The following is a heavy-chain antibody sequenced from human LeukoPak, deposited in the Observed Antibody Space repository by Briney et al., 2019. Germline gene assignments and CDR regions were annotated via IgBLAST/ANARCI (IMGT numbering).Heavy chain of an antibody. J-gene: IGHJ4*02. D-gene: IGHD6-19*01. Sequence: PSETLSLTCAVYGGSFSGYYWSWIRQPPGKGLEWIGEINHSGSTNCNPSLKSRVTISVDTSKNQFSLKLSSVTAADTAVYYCARVSSIAVAGNDYWGQGTLVTVSS. CDR3: ARVSSIAVAGNDY. CDR2: INHSGST. CDR1: GGSFSGYY. V-gene: IGHV4-34*01.